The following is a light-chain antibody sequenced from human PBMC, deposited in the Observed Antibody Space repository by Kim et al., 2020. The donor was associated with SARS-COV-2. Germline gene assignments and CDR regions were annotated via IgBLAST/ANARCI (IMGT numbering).Light chain of an antibody. V-gene: IGKV1-33*01. CDR2: DTS. Sequence: ASVENRVTITCQSRQDISNSLNWYQQRPGQPPTLLIYDTSYLQTRVPSMFSGRGSGTDFTVTISSLQPEDIATYYCQQYDNIPITFGQGTRLEIK. CDR1: QDISNS. CDR3: QQYDNIPIT. J-gene: IGKJ5*01.